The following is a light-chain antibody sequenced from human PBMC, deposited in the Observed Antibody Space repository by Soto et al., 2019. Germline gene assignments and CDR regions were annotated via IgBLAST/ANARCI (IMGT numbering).Light chain of an antibody. J-gene: IGKJ2*01. CDR3: QHYDHWPLYT. CDR1: QSVGSN. Sequence: EIVMTQSPATLSVSPGGRATLSCRASQSVGSNLAWYQQKPGQPPRLLIYGASTRATGIPARFSGSGSGTEFTLTISSLQSEDFAVYYCQHYDHWPLYTFGQGTKLEIK. V-gene: IGKV3-15*01. CDR2: GAS.